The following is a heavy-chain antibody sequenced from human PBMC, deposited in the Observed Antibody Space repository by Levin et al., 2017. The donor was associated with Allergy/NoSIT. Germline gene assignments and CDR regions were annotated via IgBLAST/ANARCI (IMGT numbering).Heavy chain of an antibody. V-gene: IGHV3-48*04. CDR3: ARDRLRGWGTYDY. Sequence: GGSLRLSCAASGFTFSSYSMNWVRQAPGKGLEWVSYISSSSSTIYYADSVKGRFTISRDNAKNSLYLQMNSLRAEDTAVYYCARDRLRGWGTYDYWGQGTLVTVSS. CDR1: GFTFSSYS. CDR2: ISSSSSTI. D-gene: IGHD3-16*01. J-gene: IGHJ4*02.